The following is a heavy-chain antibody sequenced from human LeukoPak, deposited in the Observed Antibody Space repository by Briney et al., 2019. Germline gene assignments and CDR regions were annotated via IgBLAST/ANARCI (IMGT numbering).Heavy chain of an antibody. D-gene: IGHD4-11*01. J-gene: IGHJ3*02. CDR3: ASPGLHDAFDI. CDR2: INHSGST. Sequence: SETLSLTCAVYGVSFSGYHWSWIRQPPGKGLEWIGEINHSGSTNYNPSLKSRVTISVDTSKNQFSLRLSSVTAADTAVYFCASPGLHDAFDIWGQGTMVTVSS. CDR1: GVSFSGYH. V-gene: IGHV4-34*01.